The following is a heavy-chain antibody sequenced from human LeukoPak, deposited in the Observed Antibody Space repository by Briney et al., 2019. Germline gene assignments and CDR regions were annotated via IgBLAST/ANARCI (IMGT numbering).Heavy chain of an antibody. CDR1: GFTVSSNY. V-gene: IGHV3-53*01. Sequence: PGGSLRLSCAASGFTVSSNYMSWVRQAPGKGLERVSVIYSGGSTYYADSVKGRFTISRDNSKNTLYLQMNSLRAEDTAVYYCAKPTCSSTSCYSRMDAFDIWGQGTMVTVSS. CDR2: IYSGGST. CDR3: AKPTCSSTSCYSRMDAFDI. D-gene: IGHD2-2*01. J-gene: IGHJ3*02.